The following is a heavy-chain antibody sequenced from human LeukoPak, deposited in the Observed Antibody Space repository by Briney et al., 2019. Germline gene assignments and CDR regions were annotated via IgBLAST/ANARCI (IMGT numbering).Heavy chain of an antibody. J-gene: IGHJ4*02. D-gene: IGHD2-2*01. CDR2: INSDGSST. CDR3: ARRVVVPAAPYYFDY. CDR1: GFIFSSYW. V-gene: IGHV3-74*01. Sequence: GGSLRLSCAASGFIFSSYWMHWVRQAPGKGLVWVSRINSDGSSTSYADSVKGRFTISRDNAKNALYLQMNSLRAEDTAVYYCARRVVVPAAPYYFDYWGQGTLVTVSS.